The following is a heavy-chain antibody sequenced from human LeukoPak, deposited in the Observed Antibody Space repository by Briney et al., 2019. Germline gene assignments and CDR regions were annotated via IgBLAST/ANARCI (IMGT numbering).Heavy chain of an antibody. J-gene: IGHJ4*02. CDR3: ARGGAAPDY. V-gene: IGHV3-30*03. Sequence: GGSLRLSCAASGFTFSSYGMHWVRQAPGKGLEWVAVISYDGSNKYYADSEKGRFTISRDNSKNTLYLQMNSLRAEDTAVYYCARGGAAPDYWGQGTLVTVSS. CDR2: ISYDGSNK. D-gene: IGHD1-26*01. CDR1: GFTFSSYG.